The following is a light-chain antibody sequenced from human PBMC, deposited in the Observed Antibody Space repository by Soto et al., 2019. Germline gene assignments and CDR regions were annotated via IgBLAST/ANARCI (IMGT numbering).Light chain of an antibody. Sequence: EIVLTQSPATLSLSPGERATLSCRASQSVNIFLAWYQQKPGQAPRLLIYDASKRATGIPARFSGSGSGTDFTLTISSLETEDFAVYYSQHRKTWPPTFGGGTKVEIK. J-gene: IGKJ4*01. CDR3: QHRKTWPPT. V-gene: IGKV3-11*01. CDR2: DAS. CDR1: QSVNIF.